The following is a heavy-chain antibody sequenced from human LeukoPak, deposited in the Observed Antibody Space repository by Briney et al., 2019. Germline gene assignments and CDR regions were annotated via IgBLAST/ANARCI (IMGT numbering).Heavy chain of an antibody. J-gene: IGHJ4*02. V-gene: IGHV3-23*01. Sequence: GGSLRLSCTASGFTFSNFVMSWVRQAPGKGLEWVSSISDNGGTIYHTDSVKGRFATSRDNSKNTVYLQMNSLRAEDTAVYYCAKGVSGYGSGRPFDYWGQGTLVTVSS. CDR2: ISDNGGTI. D-gene: IGHD3-10*01. CDR1: GFTFSNFV. CDR3: AKGVSGYGSGRPFDY.